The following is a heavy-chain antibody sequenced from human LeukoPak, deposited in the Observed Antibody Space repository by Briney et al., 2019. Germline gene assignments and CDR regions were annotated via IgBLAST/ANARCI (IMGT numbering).Heavy chain of an antibody. CDR3: ARDRGYCSSTSCFRTNWFDP. CDR2: INPNSGGT. V-gene: IGHV1-2*02. Sequence: ASVKVSCKASGYTFTGYYMHWVRQAPGQGLEGMGWINPNSGGTNYAQKFQGRVAMTRDTSISTAYMELSRLRSDDTAVYYCARDRGYCSSTSCFRTNWFDPWGQGTLVTVSS. J-gene: IGHJ5*02. D-gene: IGHD2-2*01. CDR1: GYTFTGYY.